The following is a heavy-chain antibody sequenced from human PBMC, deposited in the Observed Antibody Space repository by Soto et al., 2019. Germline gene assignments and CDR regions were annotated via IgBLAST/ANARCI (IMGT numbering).Heavy chain of an antibody. Sequence: EVQLVESGGGLVEPGGSLRLSCAASGFSFINAWMHWVRQAPGKGLEWVGLVKGKGRGGTSDYAAPVRGRFTISRDDSKTTLYLRMSRLKIEDTARYYCTTAGEGLLAAHSFEYWGQGTLVTVSS. V-gene: IGHV3-15*01. CDR3: TTAGEGLLAAHSFEY. D-gene: IGHD3-3*01. CDR1: GFSFINAW. CDR2: VKGKGRGGTS. J-gene: IGHJ4*02.